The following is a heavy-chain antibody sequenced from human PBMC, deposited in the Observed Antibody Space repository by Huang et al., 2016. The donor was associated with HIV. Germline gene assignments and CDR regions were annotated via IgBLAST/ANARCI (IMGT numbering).Heavy chain of an antibody. Sequence: QVRLQESGPGLVKPSETLSLSCTVSGDSVSSHYWGWIRHPPGKGLEWSGTGYDSGTTNYNPRLKSRITISVDTSKNGFSLNITSVSAADTAMYFCVRDQGRLAVGGIDNWFDPWGQGALVTVSS. J-gene: IGHJ5*02. D-gene: IGHD6-19*01. V-gene: IGHV4-59*02. CDR2: GYDSGTT. CDR1: GDSVSSHY. CDR3: VRDQGRLAVGGIDNWFDP.